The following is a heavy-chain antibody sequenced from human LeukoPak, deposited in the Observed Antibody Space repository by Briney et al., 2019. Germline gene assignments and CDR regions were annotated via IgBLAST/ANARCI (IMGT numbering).Heavy chain of an antibody. V-gene: IGHV4-39*01. CDR2: IYYSGST. CDR1: GGSISSSSYY. J-gene: IGHJ4*02. Sequence: SETLSLTCTVSGGSISSSSYYWGWIRQPPGKGLEWSASIYYSGSTYYNPSLKSRVTISVDTSKNQFSLKLSSVTAADTAVYYCARLRYSSGWYYFDYWGQGTLVTVST. D-gene: IGHD6-19*01. CDR3: ARLRYSSGWYYFDY.